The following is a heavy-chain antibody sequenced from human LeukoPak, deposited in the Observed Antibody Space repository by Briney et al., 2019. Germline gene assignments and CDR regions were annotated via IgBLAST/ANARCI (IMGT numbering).Heavy chain of an antibody. D-gene: IGHD4-17*01. CDR2: INADGTIA. CDR3: ARELVSYGDYGY. V-gene: IGHV3-74*01. J-gene: IGHJ4*02. CDR1: GFSFSGYW. Sequence: GGSLRLSCAASGFSFSGYWMHWVRQASGKGLVWVSRINADGTIATYADSVEGRFTISRDNAKNTLYLQMNSLRAEDTAVYYCARELVSYGDYGYWGQGTLVTVSS.